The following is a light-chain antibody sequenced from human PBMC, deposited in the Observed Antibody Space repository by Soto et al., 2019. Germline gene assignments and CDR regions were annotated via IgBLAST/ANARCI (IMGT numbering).Light chain of an antibody. V-gene: IGLV2-14*01. J-gene: IGLJ1*01. Sequence: QSALPQPDSVSGSPGQSITISCTGTSSDVGGYNYVSWYQQHPVKAPKLMIYEVSNRPSGVSNRFSGSKSGNTASLTISGLQAEDEADYYCSSYTSSTIIGYAFANGTKVTV. CDR3: SSYTSSTIIGYA. CDR1: SSDVGGYNY. CDR2: EVS.